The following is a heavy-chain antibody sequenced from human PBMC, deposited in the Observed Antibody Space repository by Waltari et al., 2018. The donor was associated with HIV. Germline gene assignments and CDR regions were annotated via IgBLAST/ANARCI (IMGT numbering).Heavy chain of an antibody. V-gene: IGHV3-9*01. D-gene: IGHD1-26*01. CDR1: GFTFDDYA. Sequence: EVQLLESGGGLVQAGRPLRLSCAASGFTFDDYAMHGVRQTPGKGLEWVSGITWNSGHIDYADSVKGRFTISRDNSKNSLYLQMSNLRPDDTAFYYCVKDMGRGGARGFWYFDLWGRGTLVTVSS. CDR3: VKDMGRGGARGFWYFDL. J-gene: IGHJ2*01. CDR2: ITWNSGHI.